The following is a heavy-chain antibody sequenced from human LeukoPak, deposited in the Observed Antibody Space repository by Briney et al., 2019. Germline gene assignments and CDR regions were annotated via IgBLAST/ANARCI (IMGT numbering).Heavy chain of an antibody. J-gene: IGHJ4*02. Sequence: PGGSLRLSCAVSGLTFSSSWMDWVRQAPGKGLEWVASINPDGNKKYSADSVKGRFTTSRDNSKDTLFLQMNSLRPEDTAIYYCARDPGGAVAATHFDYWGQGTLVTVSS. CDR3: ARDPGGAVAATHFDY. D-gene: IGHD6-19*01. CDR1: GLTFSSSW. V-gene: IGHV3-7*01. CDR2: INPDGNKK.